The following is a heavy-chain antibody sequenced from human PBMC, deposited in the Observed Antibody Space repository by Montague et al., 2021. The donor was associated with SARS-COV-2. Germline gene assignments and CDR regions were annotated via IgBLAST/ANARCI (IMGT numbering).Heavy chain of an antibody. CDR1: GGSFSGYY. CDR3: ARVRYYGSGTSLGMDV. Sequence: SETLSLTCAVYGGSFSGYYWSWIRQPPGKGLEWIGEINRSGSTNYNPSLKSRVTISVDTSKNQLSLKLSSVTAADTAVYYCARVRYYGSGTSLGMDVWGQGTTVTVSS. J-gene: IGHJ6*02. CDR2: INRSGST. V-gene: IGHV4-34*01. D-gene: IGHD3-10*01.